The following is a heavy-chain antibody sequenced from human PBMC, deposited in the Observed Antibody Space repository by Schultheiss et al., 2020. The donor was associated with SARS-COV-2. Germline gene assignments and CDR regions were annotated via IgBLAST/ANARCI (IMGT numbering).Heavy chain of an antibody. D-gene: IGHD3-16*01. CDR2: IYTRGST. Sequence: SETLSLTCTVSGGSISSYYWSWIRQPAGKGLEWIGHIYTRGSTNYNPSLKSRVTMSVDTSKNQFSLKLRSVTAADTAVYYCARDWARVHFDYWGQGTLVTVSS. CDR3: ARDWARVHFDY. V-gene: IGHV4-4*07. J-gene: IGHJ4*02. CDR1: GGSISSYY.